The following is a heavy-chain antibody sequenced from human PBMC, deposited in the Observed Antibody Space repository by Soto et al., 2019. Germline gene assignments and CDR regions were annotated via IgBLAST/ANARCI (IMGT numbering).Heavy chain of an antibody. CDR2: IYSTGST. V-gene: IGHV4-59*01. CDR3: ARAGDDSWSGSPSWFAP. CDR1: GGSIGCYY. D-gene: IGHD3-3*01. Sequence: PSETLSLTCTVSGGSIGCYYWNWIRQPPGRGLEWMVYIYSTGSTNYSPSLKSRVTISVDTSKNQFSLKLSSVTAADTAVYYCARAGDDSWSGSPSWFAPWGQGTLVTVSS. J-gene: IGHJ5*02.